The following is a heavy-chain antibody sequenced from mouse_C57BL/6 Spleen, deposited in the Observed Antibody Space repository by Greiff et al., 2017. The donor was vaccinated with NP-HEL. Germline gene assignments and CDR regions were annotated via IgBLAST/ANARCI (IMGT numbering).Heavy chain of an antibody. V-gene: IGHV1-22*01. CDR3: SYYSNLYYHSMDY. D-gene: IGHD2-5*01. J-gene: IGHJ4*01. CDR1: GYTFTDYN. CDR2: INPNNGGT. Sequence: EVQLQQSGPELVKPGASVKMSCKASGYTFTDYNMHWVKQSHGKSLEWIGYINPNNGGTSYNQKFKGKATLTVNKSSSTAHMGLRSLTSEDSAVYYCSYYSNLYYHSMDYWGQGTSVTVSS.